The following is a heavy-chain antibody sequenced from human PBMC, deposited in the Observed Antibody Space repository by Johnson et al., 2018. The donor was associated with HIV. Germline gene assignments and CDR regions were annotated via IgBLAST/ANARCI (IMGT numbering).Heavy chain of an antibody. D-gene: IGHD1-26*01. Sequence: QVQLVESGGGVVQPGRSLRLSCAASGFTFSTYAMHWVRQAPGKGLAWVAVISYDGSNKYYADSVKGRFTISRDNSKNTLSLQMNSPRVDDTAIYYCARVRAGRENAFDIWGQGTMVTVSS. CDR2: ISYDGSNK. J-gene: IGHJ3*02. V-gene: IGHV3-30*04. CDR3: ARVRAGRENAFDI. CDR1: GFTFSTYA.